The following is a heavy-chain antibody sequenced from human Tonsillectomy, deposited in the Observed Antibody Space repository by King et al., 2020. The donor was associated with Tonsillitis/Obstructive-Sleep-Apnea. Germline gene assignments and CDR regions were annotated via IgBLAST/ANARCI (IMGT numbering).Heavy chain of an antibody. CDR1: GFTFSSYG. CDR3: ARDRRPSWNDVGS. J-gene: IGHJ5*02. D-gene: IGHD1-1*01. Sequence: QVQLVESGGGVVQPGGSLRLSCAASGFTFSSYGMHWVRQAPGKGLEWVALIWFDGSNEHYADSLRGRFTISRDNSKNTLYLQMSSLRAEDTAVYYCARDRRPSWNDVGSWGQETLVTVSS. V-gene: IGHV3-33*01. CDR2: IWFDGSNE.